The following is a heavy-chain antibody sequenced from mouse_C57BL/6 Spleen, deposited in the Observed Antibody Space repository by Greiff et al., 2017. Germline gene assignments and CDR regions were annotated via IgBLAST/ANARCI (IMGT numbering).Heavy chain of an antibody. CDR1: GFTFTDYY. V-gene: IGHV7-3*01. CDR3: ARYRETLDY. J-gene: IGHJ2*01. CDR2: IRNKANGYTT. Sequence: DVTLVESGGGLVQPGGSLSLSCAASGFTFTDYYMSWVRQPPGKALEWLGFIRNKANGYTTEYSASVKGRFTISRDNSQSILYLQMNALRAEDSATYYCARYRETLDYWGQGTTLTVSS.